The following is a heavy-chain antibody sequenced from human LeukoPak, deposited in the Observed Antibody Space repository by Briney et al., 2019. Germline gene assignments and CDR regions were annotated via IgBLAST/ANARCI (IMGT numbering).Heavy chain of an antibody. CDR2: IYYSGST. V-gene: IGHV4-39*01. D-gene: IGHD3-3*01. CDR3: ARHYYDFWSVKSYYFDY. Sequence: PSETLSLTCTVSGGSISSSSYYWGWIRQPPGKGREWVGSIYYSGSTYYNPSIKSRVTISVDTSKNQFSLKLSSVTAADTAVYYCARHYYDFWSVKSYYFDYWGQGTLVTVSS. CDR1: GGSISSSSYY. J-gene: IGHJ4*02.